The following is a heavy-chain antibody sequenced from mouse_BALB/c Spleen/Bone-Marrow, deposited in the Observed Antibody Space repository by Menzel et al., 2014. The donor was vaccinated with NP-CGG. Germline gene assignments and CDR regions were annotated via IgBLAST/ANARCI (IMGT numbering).Heavy chain of an antibody. J-gene: IGHJ3*01. CDR1: GYTSTDYE. D-gene: IGHD2-12*01. V-gene: IGHV1-15*01. CDR3: TSYDWFAY. Sequence: QVQLQQPGAELVRPGASVTLSCKASGYTSTDYEMHWVKQTPVHGLEWIGAIDPETGGTAYNQKFKGKATLTADKSSSTAYMGLRSLTSEDSAVYYCTSYDWFAYWGQGTLVTVSA. CDR2: IDPETGGT.